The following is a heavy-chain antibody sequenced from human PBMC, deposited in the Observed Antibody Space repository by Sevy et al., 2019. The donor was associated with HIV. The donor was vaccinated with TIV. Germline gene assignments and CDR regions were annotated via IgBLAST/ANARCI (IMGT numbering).Heavy chain of an antibody. CDR2: IYYSGST. CDR1: GGSISSYY. J-gene: IGHJ4*02. CDR3: EKKYYDFWGGNSPGYFDY. V-gene: IGHV4-59*12. Sequence: SLTCTVSGGSISSYYWSWIRQPPGKGLEWIGYIYYSGSTNYNPPRKSRVTVSLDTSKNQFSLKLSTVTFAETAVYYFEKKYYDFWGGNSPGYFDYWGQGTLVTVSS. D-gene: IGHD3-3*01.